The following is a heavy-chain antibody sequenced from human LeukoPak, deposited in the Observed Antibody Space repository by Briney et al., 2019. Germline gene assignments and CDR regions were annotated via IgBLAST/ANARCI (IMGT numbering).Heavy chain of an antibody. J-gene: IGHJ4*02. D-gene: IGHD3-10*01. CDR2: IIPIFGTA. Sequence: SCKASGGTFSSYAISWVRQAPGQGLEWMGGIIPIFGTANYARKFQGGVTITADKSTSTAYMELSSLRSEDTAVYYCAREKEGLLTFDYWGQGTLVTVSS. CDR1: GGTFSSYA. V-gene: IGHV1-69*06. CDR3: AREKEGLLTFDY.